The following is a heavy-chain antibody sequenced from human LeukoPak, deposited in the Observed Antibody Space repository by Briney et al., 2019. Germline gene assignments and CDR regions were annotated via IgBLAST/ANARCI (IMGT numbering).Heavy chain of an antibody. D-gene: IGHD4-17*01. V-gene: IGHV3-53*01. CDR3: ARVEYGDYAFDI. J-gene: IGHJ3*02. CDR1: GFTVSSNY. Sequence: PGGSLRLSCAASGFTVSSNYMSWVRQAPGKGLEWVSVIYSGGSTYYADSVKGRFTISRDNSKNTLYLQINSLRAEDTAVYYCARVEYGDYAFDIWGQGTMVTVSS. CDR2: IYSGGST.